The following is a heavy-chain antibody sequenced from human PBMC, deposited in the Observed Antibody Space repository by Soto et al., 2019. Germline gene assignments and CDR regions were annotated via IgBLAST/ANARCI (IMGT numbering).Heavy chain of an antibody. V-gene: IGHV1-2*04. CDR1: GYTFTGYY. D-gene: IGHD3-10*01. J-gene: IGHJ3*02. Sequence: ASVKVSCKASGYTFTGYYMHWVRQAPGQGLEWMGWINPNSGGTNYAQKFQGWATMTRDTSISTAYMELSRLRSDDTAVYYCARATMVRLRPDAFDIWGQGTMVTVSS. CDR2: INPNSGGT. CDR3: ARATMVRLRPDAFDI.